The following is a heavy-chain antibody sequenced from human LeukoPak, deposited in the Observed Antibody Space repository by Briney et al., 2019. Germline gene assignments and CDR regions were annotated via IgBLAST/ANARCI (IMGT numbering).Heavy chain of an antibody. V-gene: IGHV3-69-1*01. CDR3: ARDSKWAFDY. Sequence: GGSLRLSCATSGFIFSQFEMNWVRQAPGRGLEWVSYIRSDTILYADSVKGRFTISRDNAKNSLFLQMNSLRDEDTAVYYCARDSKWAFDYWGQGTLVTVSS. CDR1: GFIFSQFE. CDR2: IRSDTI. D-gene: IGHD1-26*01. J-gene: IGHJ4*02.